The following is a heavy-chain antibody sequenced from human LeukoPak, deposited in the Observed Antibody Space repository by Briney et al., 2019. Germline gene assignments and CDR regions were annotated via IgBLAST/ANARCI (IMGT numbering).Heavy chain of an antibody. CDR2: IYYSGST. D-gene: IGHD3-22*01. CDR3: ARHSDSSGFTTFHI. V-gene: IGHV4-59*01. CDR1: GGSISSYY. Sequence: SETLSLTCTVSGGSISSYYWSWIRQPPGKGLEWTGYIYYSGSTNYNPSLKSRVTISVDTSKNQFSLKLSSVTAADTAVYYCARHSDSSGFTTFHIWGQGTMVTVSS. J-gene: IGHJ3*02.